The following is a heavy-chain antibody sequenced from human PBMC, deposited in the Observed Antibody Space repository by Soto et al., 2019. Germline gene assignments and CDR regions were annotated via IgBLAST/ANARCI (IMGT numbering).Heavy chain of an antibody. J-gene: IGHJ3*02. CDR3: AKDLKLPKRKSGAFDI. V-gene: IGHV3-30*18. Sequence: QVQLVESGGGVVQPGRSLRLSCAASGFTFSSYGMHWVRQAPGKGLEWVAVISYDGSNKYYADSVKGRFTISRDNSKNTLYLQMNSLRAEDTAVYYCAKDLKLPKRKSGAFDIWGQGTMVTVSS. D-gene: IGHD2-15*01. CDR2: ISYDGSNK. CDR1: GFTFSSYG.